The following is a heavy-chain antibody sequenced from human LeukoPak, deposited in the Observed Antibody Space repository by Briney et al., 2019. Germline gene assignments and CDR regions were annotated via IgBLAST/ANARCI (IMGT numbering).Heavy chain of an antibody. D-gene: IGHD1-26*01. CDR2: ITDSGSTT. CDR1: GCTFNTYD. J-gene: IGHJ4*02. V-gene: IGHV3-23*01. Sequence: GGSLRLSCAASGCTFNTYDMTWVRQPPGKGLEWVSAITDSGSTTDYADSVKGRFTISRDNYKNTLYLEMNIMTAGATAVYYCAKAMGATRLVYLGQ. CDR3: AKAMGATRLVY.